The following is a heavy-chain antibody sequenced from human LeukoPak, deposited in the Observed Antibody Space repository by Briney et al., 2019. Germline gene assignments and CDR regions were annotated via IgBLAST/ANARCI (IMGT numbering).Heavy chain of an antibody. V-gene: IGHV4-39*01. CDR1: VASISSYY. CDR2: IYYSGST. J-gene: IGHJ6*03. CDR3: ARQDDYYYMDV. Sequence: KPSETLSLTCTVSVASISSYYWGWIRQPPGKGLEWIGSIYYSGSTYYNPSLKSRVTISVDTSRNQFSLKLSSVTAADTAVYYCARQDDYYYMDVWGKGTTVTISS.